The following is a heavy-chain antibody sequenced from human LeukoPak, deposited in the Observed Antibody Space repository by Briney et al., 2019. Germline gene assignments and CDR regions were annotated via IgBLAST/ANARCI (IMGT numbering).Heavy chain of an antibody. CDR3: ASGGSYSSSVRVDV. J-gene: IGHJ6*04. V-gene: IGHV3-66*02. D-gene: IGHD6-13*01. CDR1: GFTVSSNY. CDR2: IYSGGST. Sequence: PGGSLILSCAASGFTVSSNYMSWVRQAPGKGLERVSVIYSGGSTYYADSVKGRFTISRDNSKNTLYLQMNSLRDEDTAVYYCASGGSYSSSVRVDVWGKGTTVTVSS.